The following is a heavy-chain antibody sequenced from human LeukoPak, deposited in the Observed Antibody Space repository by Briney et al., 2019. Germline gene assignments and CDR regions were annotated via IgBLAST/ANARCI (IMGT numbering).Heavy chain of an antibody. CDR2: INPNSGGT. Sequence: ASVKVSCKASGYTFTGYYMHWVRQAPGQGLEWMGWINPNSGGTNYAQKFQGRVTMIRDTSISTAYMELSRLRSDDTAVYYCASQGYCSGGSCYSSNWFDPWGQGTLVTVSS. J-gene: IGHJ5*02. CDR1: GYTFTGYY. D-gene: IGHD2-15*01. V-gene: IGHV1-2*02. CDR3: ASQGYCSGGSCYSSNWFDP.